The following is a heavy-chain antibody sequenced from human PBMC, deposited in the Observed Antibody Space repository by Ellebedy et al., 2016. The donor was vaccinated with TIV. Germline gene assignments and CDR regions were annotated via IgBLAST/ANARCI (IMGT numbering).Heavy chain of an antibody. Sequence: SETLSLXXTVSGGSISSYYWSWIRQPPGKGLEWIGEINHSGSTNYNPSLKSRVTISVDTSKNQFSLKLSSVTAADTAVYYCARGSSGEFDYWGQGTLVTVSS. D-gene: IGHD3-10*01. J-gene: IGHJ4*02. CDR2: INHSGST. V-gene: IGHV4-34*01. CDR1: GGSISSYY. CDR3: ARGSSGEFDY.